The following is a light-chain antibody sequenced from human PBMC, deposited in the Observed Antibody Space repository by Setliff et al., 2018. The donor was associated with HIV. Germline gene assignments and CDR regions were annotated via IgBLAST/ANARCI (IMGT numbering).Light chain of an antibody. CDR3: SSYTRTTTRV. CDR1: SGDIGRYNY. J-gene: IGLJ1*01. CDR2: DVN. Sequence: QSVLTQPASVSGSPGQSITISCTGTSGDIGRYNYVSWYQQHPGKAPKLMIYDVNNRPSGVSNRFSGSKSGNTASLTISGLQAEDEADYYCSSYTRTTTRVFGTGTKVT. V-gene: IGLV2-14*03.